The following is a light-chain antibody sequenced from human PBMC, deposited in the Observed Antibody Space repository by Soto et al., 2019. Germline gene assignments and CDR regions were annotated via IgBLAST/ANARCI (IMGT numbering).Light chain of an antibody. CDR3: QQSDSIPIT. J-gene: IGKJ5*01. CDR2: AAS. V-gene: IGKV1-39*01. CDR1: QTISRN. Sequence: DSQMTQSPSSLSASGGDRVTIPCRASQTISRNLNWYQQKPGKAPKLLIYAASSLQSGVPSRFSGSGSGTDFTLAISSLQPEDFATYYCQQSDSIPITFGQGTRLEIK.